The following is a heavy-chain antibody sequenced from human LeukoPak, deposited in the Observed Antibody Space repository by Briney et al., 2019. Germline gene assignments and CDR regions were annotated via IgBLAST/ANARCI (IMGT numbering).Heavy chain of an antibody. V-gene: IGHV1-2*02. J-gene: IGHJ4*02. D-gene: IGHD2-21*01. CDR2: NIPKSGST. CDR1: GYTFTAYY. Sequence: GASVKVSCKASGYTFTAYYMHWVRQAPGQGLEWMGWNIPKSGSTNYAQKFQGRVTMTRDTTIRTPYMEMSRLRSEDTAVYFSARAPAGDSRTVSPYGGQGALASASS. CDR3: ARAPAGDSRTVSPY.